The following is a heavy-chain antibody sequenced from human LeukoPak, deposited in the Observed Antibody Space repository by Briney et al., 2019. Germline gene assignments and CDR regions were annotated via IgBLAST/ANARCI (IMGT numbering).Heavy chain of an antibody. CDR1: GFTFSSYG. V-gene: IGHV3-33*01. Sequence: PGGSLRLSCATSGFTFSSYGMHWVRQAPGKGLEWVAVIWYDGSNKYYADSVKGRFTISRDNSKNTLYLQMNSLRAEDTAVYYCARAWGRYCGGGSCSGLDYWGQGTLVTVSS. CDR3: ARAWGRYCGGGSCSGLDY. D-gene: IGHD2-15*01. J-gene: IGHJ4*02. CDR2: IWYDGSNK.